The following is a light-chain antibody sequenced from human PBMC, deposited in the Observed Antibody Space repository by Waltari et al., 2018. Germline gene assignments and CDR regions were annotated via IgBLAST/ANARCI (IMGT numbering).Light chain of an antibody. J-gene: IGKJ1*01. CDR3: QQYNSYSG. CDR2: KAS. Sequence: DIQMTQSPSTLSASVGDRVTITCRASPSISSWLSWYQQKPGKAPNLLIYKASSLESGVPSRFSGSGSGTEFTLTISSLQPDDFATYYCQQYNSYSGFGQGTKVEIK. CDR1: PSISSW. V-gene: IGKV1-5*03.